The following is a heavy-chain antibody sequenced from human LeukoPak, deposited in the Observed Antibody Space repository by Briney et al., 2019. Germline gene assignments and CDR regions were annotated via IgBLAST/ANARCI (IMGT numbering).Heavy chain of an antibody. Sequence: WASVKVSCKASGYTFTSYYMQWVRQAPGQGLEWMGIINPSGGSTTYAHNFQARVTLTRDTSTSTVYMELSSLRSADTALYFCAVGTLNYGYNSPFDYWGQGTLVTVSS. CDR3: AVGTLNYGYNSPFDY. J-gene: IGHJ4*02. D-gene: IGHD4-23*01. CDR1: GYTFTSYY. CDR2: INPSGGST. V-gene: IGHV1-46*01.